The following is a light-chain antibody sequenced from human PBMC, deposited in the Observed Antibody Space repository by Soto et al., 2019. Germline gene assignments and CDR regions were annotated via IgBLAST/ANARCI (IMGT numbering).Light chain of an antibody. Sequence: DIQMTQSPSSLSASVGDRVTITCRASQGISNYLAWYQQKPGKVPKLLIYAASTLQSGVLSRFSGSGSGTDFTLTISSLQPEDVATYYCQKYNSAPPYTFGQGTKLEIK. CDR2: AAS. CDR3: QKYNSAPPYT. J-gene: IGKJ2*01. CDR1: QGISNY. V-gene: IGKV1-27*01.